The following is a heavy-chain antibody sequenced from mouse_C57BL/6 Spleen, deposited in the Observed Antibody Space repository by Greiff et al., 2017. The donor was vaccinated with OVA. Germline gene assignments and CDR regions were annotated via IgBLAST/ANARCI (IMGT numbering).Heavy chain of an antibody. V-gene: IGHV14-1*01. D-gene: IGHD2-5*01. J-gene: IGHJ2*01. CDR3: TTGRNSNFY. CDR1: GFNIKDYY. CDR2: IDPEDGDT. Sequence: VQLKESGAELVRPGASVKLSCTASGFNIKDYYMHWVKQRPEQGLEWIGRIDPEDGDTEYAPKFQGKATRTADTSSNTAYLQLSSLTSEDTAVYYCTTGRNSNFYWGQGTTLTVSS.